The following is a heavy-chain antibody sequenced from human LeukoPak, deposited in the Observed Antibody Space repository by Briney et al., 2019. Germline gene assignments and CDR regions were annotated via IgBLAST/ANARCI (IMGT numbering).Heavy chain of an antibody. CDR3: ARGGYYLDWFDP. Sequence: GGSLRLSCAASGFTFDDYAMHWVRQAPGKGLEWVSGISWNSGSIGYADSVKGRFTISRDNSKNTLYLQMNSLRAEDTAVYYCARGGYYLDWFDPWGQGTLVTVSS. J-gene: IGHJ5*02. D-gene: IGHD3-22*01. CDR2: ISWNSGSI. CDR1: GFTFDDYA. V-gene: IGHV3-9*01.